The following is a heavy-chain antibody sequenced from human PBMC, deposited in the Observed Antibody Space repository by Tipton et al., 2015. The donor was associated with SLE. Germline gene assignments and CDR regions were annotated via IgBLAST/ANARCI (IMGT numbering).Heavy chain of an antibody. CDR3: ARFRPSRTKPITIFEH. CDR2: ISASNGNT. J-gene: IGHJ4*02. V-gene: IGHV1-18*01. Sequence: QLVQSGAEGKKPGASVKVSCKASGYTFTSYGISWVRQAPGQGLEGMGWISASNGNTNYAQQLQGRVTITTDTSTSTAYMELRSLRSDDAAVYYCARFRPSRTKPITIFEHWGQGTLLTVSS. D-gene: IGHD3-3*01. CDR1: GYTFTSYG.